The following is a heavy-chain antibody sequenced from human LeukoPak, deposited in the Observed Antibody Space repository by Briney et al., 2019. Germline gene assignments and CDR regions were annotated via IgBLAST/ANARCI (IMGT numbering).Heavy chain of an antibody. CDR1: GGTFSSYA. J-gene: IGHJ6*03. V-gene: IGHV1-69*13. D-gene: IGHD2-15*01. CDR3: ARVGSAEYGYYYYMDV. Sequence: SVKVSCKASGGTFSSYAISWVRQAPGQGLEWMGGIIPIFGTANYAQKFQGRVTITADESTSTAYMEPSSLRSEDTAVYYCARVGSAEYGYYYYMDVWGKGTTVTVSS. CDR2: IIPIFGTA.